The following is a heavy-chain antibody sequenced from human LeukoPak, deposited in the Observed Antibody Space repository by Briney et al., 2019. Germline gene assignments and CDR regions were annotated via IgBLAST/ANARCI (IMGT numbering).Heavy chain of an antibody. CDR3: ARSSTVTTYPRFDY. D-gene: IGHD4-17*01. Sequence: SETLSLTCTVSGGSISSYYWSWIRQPPGKGLEWIGYIYYSGSTNYNPSLKSRVTISVDTSKNQFSLKLSSVTAADTAVYYCARSSTVTTYPRFDYWGQGTLVTVSS. V-gene: IGHV4-59*01. J-gene: IGHJ4*02. CDR2: IYYSGST. CDR1: GGSISSYY.